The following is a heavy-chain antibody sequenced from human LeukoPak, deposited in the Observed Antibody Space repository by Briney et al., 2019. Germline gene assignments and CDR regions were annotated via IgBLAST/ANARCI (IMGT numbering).Heavy chain of an antibody. CDR3: AKDKVSVGYLFDY. Sequence: GLLRLSCAASGFTFDDYAMPWVGQPQGKGLEWFSLISGDGGSTYYADPVKCRFTISRDKSGNPLYLQMNGLRTEDTALYYCAKDKVSVGYLFDYWGQGTLVTVSS. J-gene: IGHJ4*02. CDR2: ISGDGGST. V-gene: IGHV3-43*02. D-gene: IGHD5-12*01. CDR1: GFTFDDYA.